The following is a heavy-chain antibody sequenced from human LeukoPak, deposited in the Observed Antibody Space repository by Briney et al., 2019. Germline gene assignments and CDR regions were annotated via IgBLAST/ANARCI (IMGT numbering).Heavy chain of an antibody. Sequence: GGSLRLSCAASGFTFSSYSMNWVRQAPGKGLEWVSYISSSSTIYYADSVKGRFTISRDNAKNSLYLQMNSLRAEDTAVYYCARVSGSYSSGWYVDYWGQGTLVTVSS. D-gene: IGHD6-19*01. CDR3: ARVSGSYSSGWYVDY. CDR1: GFTFSSYS. V-gene: IGHV3-48*01. CDR2: ISSSSTI. J-gene: IGHJ4*02.